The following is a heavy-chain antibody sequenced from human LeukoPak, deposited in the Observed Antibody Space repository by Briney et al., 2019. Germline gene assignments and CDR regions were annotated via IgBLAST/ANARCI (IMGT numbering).Heavy chain of an antibody. CDR1: VVTLFRLA. D-gene: IGHD5-24*01. CDR2: ISLDVSTK. V-gene: IGHV3-30*01. J-gene: IGHJ6*03. CDR3: ARDSGDGYTPPDYYSSMDV. Sequence: PLGCLRLSPAPSVVTLFRLASHCGREAPGEGVWWGSVISLDVSTKYSADSLKGRCTISRDNSKTTLYLQLHSLRAEDTPVFYCARDSGDGYTPPDYYSSMDVWGKGTTVTVSS.